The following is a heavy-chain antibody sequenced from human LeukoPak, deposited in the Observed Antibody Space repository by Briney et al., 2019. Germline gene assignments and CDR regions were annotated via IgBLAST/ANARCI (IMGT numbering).Heavy chain of an antibody. J-gene: IGHJ4*02. Sequence: GGSLRLSCAASGFTFSSFWMSWVRQSPGKGLEWVANVKRDGSEKYYVDSLKGRFTISRDNAKNSLYLEMNSLTVEDTAVYYCAKYDVWSGFSYDCWGQGTLVTVSS. D-gene: IGHD3-3*01. V-gene: IGHV3-7*01. CDR2: VKRDGSEK. CDR1: GFTFSSFW. CDR3: AKYDVWSGFSYDC.